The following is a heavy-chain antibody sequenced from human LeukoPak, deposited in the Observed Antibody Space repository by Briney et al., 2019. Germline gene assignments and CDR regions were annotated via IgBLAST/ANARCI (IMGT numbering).Heavy chain of an antibody. V-gene: IGHV4-4*02. J-gene: IGHJ4*02. CDR1: GGSISSSNW. D-gene: IGHD2-2*01. CDR2: IYHSGST. Sequence: SGTLSLTCAVSGGSISSSNWWSWVRQSPGRGLEWIGEIYHSGSTNYNPSLKSRATISVDKSKNQLSLKLTSVTAADTAMYHCARDYCSSTSCYSALDYWGQGILVTVSS. CDR3: ARDYCSSTSCYSALDY.